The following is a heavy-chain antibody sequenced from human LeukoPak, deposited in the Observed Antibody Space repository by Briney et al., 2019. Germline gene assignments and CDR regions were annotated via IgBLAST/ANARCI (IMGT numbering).Heavy chain of an antibody. J-gene: IGHJ4*02. D-gene: IGHD2-15*01. CDR1: GGSVSSTSAT. CDR3: ARDYCRGGSCFLWGYYFDY. V-gene: IGHV6-1*01. Sequence: SQTLSLTCAISGGSVSSTSATWNWIRQSASRGLEWLGRTYYRSKWFHDYSASVKSRITIKADTSKNQFSLLLSSVTPDDTAVYYCARDYCRGGSCFLWGYYFDYWGQGTLVTVSS. CDR2: TYYRSKWFH.